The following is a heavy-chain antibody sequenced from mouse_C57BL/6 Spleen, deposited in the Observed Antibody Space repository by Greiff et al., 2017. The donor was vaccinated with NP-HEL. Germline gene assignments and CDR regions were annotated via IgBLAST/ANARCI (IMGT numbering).Heavy chain of an antibody. CDR3: AQGGPGAMDY. V-gene: IGHV1-26*01. CDR1: GYTFTDYY. CDR2: INPNNGGT. J-gene: IGHJ4*01. Sequence: EVQLQQSGPELVKPGASVKISCKASGYTFTDYYMNWVKQSHGKSLEWIGDINPNNGGTSYNQKFKGKATLTVDKSSSTTYMELRSLTSEDSAVYYCAQGGPGAMDYWGQGTSVTVSS.